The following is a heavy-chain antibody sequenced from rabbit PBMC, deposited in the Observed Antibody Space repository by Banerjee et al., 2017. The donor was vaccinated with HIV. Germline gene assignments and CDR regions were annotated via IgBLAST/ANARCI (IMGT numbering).Heavy chain of an antibody. J-gene: IGHJ4*01. CDR1: GFDLSSYHY. Sequence: QSLEESGGDLVKPGASLTLTCTASGFDLSSYHYMCWVRQAPGKGLEWIACIYGGNSGSTWYASWAKGRFTISKTSSTTVTLQMTSLTAADTATYICARDFTLWGPGTLVTV. V-gene: IGHV1S40*01. CDR3: ARDFTL. CDR2: IYGGNSGST.